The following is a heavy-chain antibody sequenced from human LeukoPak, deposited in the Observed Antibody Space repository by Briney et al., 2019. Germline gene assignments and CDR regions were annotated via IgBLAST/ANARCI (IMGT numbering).Heavy chain of an antibody. D-gene: IGHD3-9*01. CDR3: ARGVRYFDWLLHCWYFDL. Sequence: GASVKVSCKASGYTFTSYDINWVRQATGQGLEWMGWMNPNSGNTGYAQKFQGRVTMTRNTSISTAYMELSSLRSEDTAVYYCARGVRYFDWLLHCWYFDLWGRGTLVTVSS. CDR2: MNPNSGNT. CDR1: GYTFTSYD. V-gene: IGHV1-8*01. J-gene: IGHJ2*01.